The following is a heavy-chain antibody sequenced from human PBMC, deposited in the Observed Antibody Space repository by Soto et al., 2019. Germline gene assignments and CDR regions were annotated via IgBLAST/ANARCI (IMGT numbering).Heavy chain of an antibody. CDR2: LYWDDDK. J-gene: IGHJ1*01. CDR3: AHIRITMIVGAGYSQH. Sequence: QITLKESGPTLVKPTQTLTLTCTFSGFSLSTSGVGVGWIRQPPGKALEWLALLYWDDDKRYSPSLKSRLTITTDTAKNQVVLTTTNMDPVNPATYYCAHIRITMIVGAGYSQHWGQGPLVTVSS. V-gene: IGHV2-5*02. CDR1: GFSLSTSGVG. D-gene: IGHD3-22*01.